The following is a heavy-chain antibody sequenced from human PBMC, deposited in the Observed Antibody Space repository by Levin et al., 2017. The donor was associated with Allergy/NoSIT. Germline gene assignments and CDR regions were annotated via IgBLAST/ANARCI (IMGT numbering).Heavy chain of an antibody. CDR1: GGTFSKFA. D-gene: IGHD6-19*01. J-gene: IGHJ4*02. Sequence: SVKVSCKAFGGTFSKFAISWVRQAPGQGLEWMGGIIPVFGAGNHAQKFQGRITITADDSTRTIYIELSSLISEDTAFYYWASGTWGSRGWDDYFDDWGQGNLVTVAS. CDR3: ASGTWGSRGWDDYFDD. CDR2: IIPVFGAG. V-gene: IGHV1-69*13.